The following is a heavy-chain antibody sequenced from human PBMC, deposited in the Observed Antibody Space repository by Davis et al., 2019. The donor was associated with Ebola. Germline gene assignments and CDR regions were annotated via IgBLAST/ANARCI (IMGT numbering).Heavy chain of an antibody. D-gene: IGHD3-3*01. CDR2: IYYSGST. V-gene: IGHV4-59*08. J-gene: IGHJ4*02. Sequence: PSETLSLTCPAPGGPISSYYWSWIRKPPGKGLGWFGYIYYSGSTNYNPSLKSRVTISADTSKNQFYLKLSAVTAADTAVYYCARSGDYDFWSGYYNPGDYYFDYWGQGTLVTVSS. CDR3: ARSGDYDFWSGYYNPGDYYFDY. CDR1: GGPISSYY.